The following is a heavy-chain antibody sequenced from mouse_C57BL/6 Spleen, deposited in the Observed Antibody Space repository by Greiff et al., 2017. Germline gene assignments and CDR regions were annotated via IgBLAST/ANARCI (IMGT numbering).Heavy chain of an antibody. Sequence: EVKLVESEGGLVQPGSSMKLSCTASGFTFSDYYMAWVRQVPEKGLEWVANINYDGSSTYYLDSLKSRFIISRDNAKNSLYLQRSSLKSEDTATYYCASGCYYFPWFAYWGQGTLVTVSA. V-gene: IGHV5-16*01. D-gene: IGHD2-3*01. J-gene: IGHJ3*01. CDR1: GFTFSDYY. CDR2: INYDGSST. CDR3: ASGCYYFPWFAY.